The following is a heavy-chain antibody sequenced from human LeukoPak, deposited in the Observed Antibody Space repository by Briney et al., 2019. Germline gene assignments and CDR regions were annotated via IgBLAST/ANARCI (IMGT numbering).Heavy chain of an antibody. CDR3: AKAPGIVVVLAWFDP. Sequence: WGSLSLTCAAYGCTFSSYAMSWVRQAPGKGLEWVSAISDSGGSTYYADSVKGRFTISRDNSKNTQYLQMNSLRAEDTAVYYCAKAPGIVVVLAWFDPWGQGTLVTVSS. CDR1: GCTFSSYA. CDR2: ISDSGGST. J-gene: IGHJ5*02. V-gene: IGHV3-23*01. D-gene: IGHD3-22*01.